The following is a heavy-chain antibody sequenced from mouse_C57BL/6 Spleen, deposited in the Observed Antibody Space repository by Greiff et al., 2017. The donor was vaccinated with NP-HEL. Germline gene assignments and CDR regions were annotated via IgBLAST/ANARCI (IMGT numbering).Heavy chain of an antibody. Sequence: QVQLQQPGAELVRPGTSVKLSCKASGYTFTSYWMHWVKQRPGQGLEWIGVIDPSDSYTNYNQKFKGKATLTVDTSSSTAYMQLSSLTSEDSAVYYCARQDYYYGSSYRRGYFDVWGTGTTVTVSS. CDR1: GYTFTSYW. CDR3: ARQDYYYGSSYRRGYFDV. J-gene: IGHJ1*03. CDR2: IDPSDSYT. D-gene: IGHD1-1*01. V-gene: IGHV1-59*01.